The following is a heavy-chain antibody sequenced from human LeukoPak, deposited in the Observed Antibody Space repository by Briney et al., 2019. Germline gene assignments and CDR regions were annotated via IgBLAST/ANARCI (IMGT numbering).Heavy chain of an antibody. CDR1: GASISDYY. CDR2: IYYSGST. V-gene: IGHV4-59*01. D-gene: IGHD1-26*01. Sequence: SETLSLTCTVSGASISDYYWSWIRQSPGKGLEWIGFIYYSGSTSYNPSLKSRVTISVDTSKNQLSLKLSSVTAADTAVYYCARSKSGSYGCFDPWGQGTLVTVSS. J-gene: IGHJ5*02. CDR3: ARSKSGSYGCFDP.